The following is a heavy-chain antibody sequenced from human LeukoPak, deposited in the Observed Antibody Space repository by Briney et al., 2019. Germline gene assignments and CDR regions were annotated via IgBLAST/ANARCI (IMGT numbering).Heavy chain of an antibody. V-gene: IGHV3-23*01. CDR3: GRVGAYYGSGSYSDY. J-gene: IGHJ4*02. CDR1: GFTFSSYA. Sequence: GGSLRLSCAASGFTFSSYAMSWVRQAPWKGLEWVSAISGSGGSTYYADSVKGRFTISRDNAKKSLYLQMNSLRAEDTAVYYCGRVGAYYGSGSYSDYWGQGTLVTVSS. CDR2: ISGSGGST. D-gene: IGHD3-10*01.